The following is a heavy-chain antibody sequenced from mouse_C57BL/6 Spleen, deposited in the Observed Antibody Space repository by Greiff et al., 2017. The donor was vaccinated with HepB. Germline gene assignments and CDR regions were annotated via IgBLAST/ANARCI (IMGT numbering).Heavy chain of an antibody. CDR3: ARGITTVVENWYFEV. V-gene: IGHV1-18*01. CDR2: INPNNGGT. Sequence: EVQLQQSGPELVKPGASVKIPCKASGYTFTDYNMDWVKQSHGKSLEWIGDINPNNGGTIYNQKFKGKATLTVDKSSSTAYMELRSLTSEDTAVYYCARGITTVVENWYFEVWGTGTTVTVSS. D-gene: IGHD1-1*01. CDR1: GYTFTDYN. J-gene: IGHJ1*03.